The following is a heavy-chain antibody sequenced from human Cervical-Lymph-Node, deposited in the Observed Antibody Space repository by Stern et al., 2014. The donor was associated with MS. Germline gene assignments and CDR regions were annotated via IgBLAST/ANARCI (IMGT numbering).Heavy chain of an antibody. CDR1: GFNVINNY. J-gene: IGHJ4*02. CDR2: IYSGGSS. V-gene: IGHV3-53*01. D-gene: IGHD3-10*01. CDR3: GRDIGG. Sequence: EVQLVESGGGLIQPGGSLRLSCAASGFNVINNYMRWVRQAPGKVLEWVSLIYSGGSSDYADSVKGRFTISRDHSKNTLYLQMNSLRAEDTAVYYCGRDIGGWGQGTLVTVSS.